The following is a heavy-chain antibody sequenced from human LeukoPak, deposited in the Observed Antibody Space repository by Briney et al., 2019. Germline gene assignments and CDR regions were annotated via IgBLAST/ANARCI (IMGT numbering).Heavy chain of an antibody. D-gene: IGHD2-15*01. J-gene: IGHJ4*02. CDR3: AREVCIGGSCSVFDY. V-gene: IGHV3-74*01. Sequence: GWSLRLSCAASGFTFSSYWMHWVRQAPGKGLVWVSRINSDGSSRTYADSVKGRFTISRDNAKNTLSLQMNSLRTEDTAVYYCAREVCIGGSCSVFDYWGQGTLVTVSS. CDR2: INSDGSSR. CDR1: GFTFSSYW.